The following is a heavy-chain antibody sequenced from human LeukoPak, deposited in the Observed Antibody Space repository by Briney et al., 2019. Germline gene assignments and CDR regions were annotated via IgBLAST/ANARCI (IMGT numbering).Heavy chain of an antibody. CDR1: GFTLSTYN. D-gene: IGHD2-2*02. Sequence: GGSLRLSCAASGFTLSTYNMKWVRQAPRKGLEWVSSISTSSSYIYYADSVKGRFTISRDNARNSLYLQMNSLRAEDTAVYYCAKDSLGVGIPTVIGIFDYWGQGTLVTVSS. CDR2: ISTSSSYI. CDR3: AKDSLGVGIPTVIGIFDY. J-gene: IGHJ4*02. V-gene: IGHV3-21*01.